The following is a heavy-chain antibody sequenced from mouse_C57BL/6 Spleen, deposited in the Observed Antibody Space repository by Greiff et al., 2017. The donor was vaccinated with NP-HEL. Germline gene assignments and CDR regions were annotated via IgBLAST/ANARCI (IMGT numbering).Heavy chain of an antibody. J-gene: IGHJ2*01. Sequence: QVQLQQSGAELAKPGASVKLSCKASGYTFTSYWMHWVKQRPGQGLEWIGYLNPSSGYTKSNQKFKDKATLTADQPSSTAYMQLSSLTYEESAVYYCAREGDNYFDYWGKGTTLTVSS. V-gene: IGHV1-7*01. CDR3: AREGDNYFDY. CDR1: GYTFTSYW. CDR2: LNPSSGYT.